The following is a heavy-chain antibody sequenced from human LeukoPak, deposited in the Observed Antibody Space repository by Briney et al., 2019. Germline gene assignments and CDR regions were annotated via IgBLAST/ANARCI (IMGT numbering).Heavy chain of an antibody. CDR2: INHSGST. CDR1: GGSFSGYY. V-gene: IGHV4-34*01. J-gene: IGHJ4*02. D-gene: IGHD3-22*01. Sequence: SETLSLTCAVYGGSFSGYYWSWIRQPPGKGLEWIGEINHSGSTNYNPSLKSRVTISVDTSKKEFSLKLSSVTAADTAVYYCATLGAYYSGRNGYYYFDYWGQGALVTVSS. CDR3: ATLGAYYSGRNGYYYFDY.